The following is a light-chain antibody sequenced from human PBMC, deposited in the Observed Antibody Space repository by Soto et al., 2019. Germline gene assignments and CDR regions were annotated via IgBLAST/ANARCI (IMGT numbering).Light chain of an antibody. CDR1: LPISNY. CDR3: HKYGELAIT. V-gene: IGKV1-27*01. CDR2: AAS. J-gene: IGKJ5*01. Sequence: DIQMTQSPSSLSASVGDRVTITCRASLPISNYLAWYQQKPGKIPNLLIYAASTLQAGVPSRFSGSGSGTDFTLTISRLEPEDSAVYYCHKYGELAITFGQGTRLEIK.